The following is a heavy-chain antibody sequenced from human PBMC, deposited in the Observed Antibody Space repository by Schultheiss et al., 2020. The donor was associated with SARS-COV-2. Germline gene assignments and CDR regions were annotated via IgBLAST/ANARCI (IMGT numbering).Heavy chain of an antibody. CDR2: IYWNDDK. CDR3: ARMTAVAGPNDAFDI. CDR1: GGSISSYYW. J-gene: IGHJ3*02. D-gene: IGHD6-19*01. V-gene: IGHV2-5*01. Sequence: TLSLTCTVSGGSISSYYWSWIRQPPGKGLEWLALIYWNDDKRYSPSLKSRLTITKDTSKNQVVLTMTNMDPVDTATYYCARMTAVAGPNDAFDIWGQGTMVTVSS.